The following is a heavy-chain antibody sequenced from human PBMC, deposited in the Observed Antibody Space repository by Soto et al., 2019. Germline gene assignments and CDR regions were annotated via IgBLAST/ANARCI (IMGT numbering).Heavy chain of an antibody. D-gene: IGHD2-2*03. CDR1: GGSLSSGDYY. J-gene: IGHJ5*02. CDR3: ASGSTWTNNWFDP. CDR2: IYYSGST. V-gene: IGHV4-30-4*01. Sequence: SETLYLTCTVSGGSLSSGDYYWSWIRQPPGKGLEWIGYIYYSGSTYYNPSLKSRVTISVHTSKNQFSLKLSSVTASDTAVYYCASGSTWTNNWFDPCGQGTLVSVSS.